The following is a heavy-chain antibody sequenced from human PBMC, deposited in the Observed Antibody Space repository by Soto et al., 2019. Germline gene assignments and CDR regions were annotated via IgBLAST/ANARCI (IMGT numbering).Heavy chain of an antibody. V-gene: IGHV4-59*01. CDR3: ARDKITGLFDY. Sequence: PSETLSLTCTVSGGSISSYYWSWIRQPPGKGLEWIGYIYYSGSTNYNPSLKSRITISVDTSKNQFSLKLSSVTAADTDVYYCARDKITGLFDYWGQGTLVTVSS. CDR1: GGSISSYY. J-gene: IGHJ4*02. D-gene: IGHD2-8*02. CDR2: IYYSGST.